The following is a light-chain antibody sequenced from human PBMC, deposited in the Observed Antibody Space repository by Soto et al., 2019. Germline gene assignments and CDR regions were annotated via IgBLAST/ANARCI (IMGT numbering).Light chain of an antibody. V-gene: IGKV3-20*01. Sequence: EIALTQSPDTLSLSPGERATLSCTASQTVTSSQLAWYQQKPGQAPRLLVYGASSRATGIPDRFSGSGSETDFTLTINRLEPEDFAVYFCQQYAKSPYSFGQGTKVEVK. CDR1: QTVTSSQ. J-gene: IGKJ2*03. CDR3: QQYAKSPYS. CDR2: GAS.